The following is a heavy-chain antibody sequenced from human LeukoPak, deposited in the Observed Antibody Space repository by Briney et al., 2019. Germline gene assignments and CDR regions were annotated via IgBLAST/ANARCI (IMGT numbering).Heavy chain of an antibody. CDR3: ARLALFYDILTGYQLTGAFDI. CDR1: GYSISSGYY. Sequence: SETLSLTCTVSGYSISSGYYWGWIRQPPGKGLEWIGSIYHSGSTYYNPSLKSRVTISVDTSKNQFSLKLSSVTAADTAVYYCARLALFYDILTGYQLTGAFDIWGQGTMVTVSS. J-gene: IGHJ3*02. V-gene: IGHV4-38-2*02. D-gene: IGHD3-9*01. CDR2: IYHSGST.